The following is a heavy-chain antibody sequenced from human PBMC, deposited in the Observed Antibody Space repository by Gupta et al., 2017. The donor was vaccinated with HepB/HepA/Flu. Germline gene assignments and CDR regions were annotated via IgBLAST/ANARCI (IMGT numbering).Heavy chain of an antibody. D-gene: IGHD6-19*01. CDR2: IYYSGST. Sequence: QLQLQESGPGLVKPSETLSLTCTVSGGSISSSSYYWGWIRQPPGKGLEWIGSIYYSGSTYYNPSLKSRVTISVDTSKNQFSLKLSSVTAADTAVYYCARQGGPAIAVAGLFDYWGQGTLVTVSS. CDR3: ARQGGPAIAVAGLFDY. V-gene: IGHV4-39*01. CDR1: GGSISSSSYY. J-gene: IGHJ4*02.